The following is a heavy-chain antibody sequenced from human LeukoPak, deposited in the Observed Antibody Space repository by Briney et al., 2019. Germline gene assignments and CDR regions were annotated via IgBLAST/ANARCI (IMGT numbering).Heavy chain of an antibody. CDR2: ISYDGSNK. CDR1: GFTFSSYA. J-gene: IGHJ6*03. V-gene: IGHV3-30-3*01. D-gene: IGHD3-16*01. Sequence: PGGSLRLSCAASGFTFSSYAMHWVRQAPGKGLEWVAVISYDGSNKYYADSVKGRFTISRDNSKNTLYLQMNSLRAEDTAVYYCARGERGHYYYYMDVWGKGTTVTVSS. CDR3: ARGERGHYYYYMDV.